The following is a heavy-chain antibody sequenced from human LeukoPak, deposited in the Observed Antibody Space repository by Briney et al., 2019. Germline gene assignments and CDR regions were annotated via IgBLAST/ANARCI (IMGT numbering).Heavy chain of an antibody. CDR1: ITDYG. CDR3: GKDVSSNWYSFDQ. V-gene: IGHV3-20*04. Sequence: SGGSLRLSCAGIITDYGMSWIRHVPGKGLEWVACINWAGSNTHYAESARGRFTISRDFAENSLYLQMNSLKDEDTAFYYCGKDVSSNWYSFDQWGQGTLVTVSS. J-gene: IGHJ4*02. CDR2: INWAGSNT. D-gene: IGHD6-13*01.